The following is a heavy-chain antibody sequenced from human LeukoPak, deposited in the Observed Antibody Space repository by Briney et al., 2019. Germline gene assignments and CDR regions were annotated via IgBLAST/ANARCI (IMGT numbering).Heavy chain of an antibody. J-gene: IGHJ4*02. D-gene: IGHD3-3*01. CDR1: GFTFGKYW. Sequence: GGSLRLSCVASGFTFGKYWMSWVRQAPGKGLEWVVNIKLDGSEKNYVDSVKGRFTISRDNAKNSLYLQMNSLRAEDTAVFYCARDQYDTWSRRGNFDSWGQGTLVIVSS. V-gene: IGHV3-7*03. CDR2: IKLDGSEK. CDR3: ARDQYDTWSRRGNFDS.